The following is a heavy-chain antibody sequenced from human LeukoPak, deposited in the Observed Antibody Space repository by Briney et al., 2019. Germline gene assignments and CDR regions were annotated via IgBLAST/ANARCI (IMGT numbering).Heavy chain of an antibody. CDR2: IYYSGNT. Sequence: SETLSLTCTVSDGSISSSSYYWGWIRQPPGKGLEWIGSIYYSGNTYYNPSIKSRVTIAVYTSKNQFSLKLSSVPAADTAVYYCARAVPSLECFFSAFDPWCQGTLVTVSA. J-gene: IGHJ5*02. V-gene: IGHV4-39*07. CDR1: DGSISSSSYY. D-gene: IGHD3-3*01. CDR3: ARAVPSLECFFSAFDP.